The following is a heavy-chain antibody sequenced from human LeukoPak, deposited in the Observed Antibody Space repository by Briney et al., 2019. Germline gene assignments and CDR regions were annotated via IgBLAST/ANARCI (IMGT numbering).Heavy chain of an antibody. J-gene: IGHJ4*02. CDR3: ARGAPRYSSSSWGPYYFDY. CDR1: GGSISSSYSY. D-gene: IGHD6-6*01. CDR2: MLYSGST. Sequence: SETLSLTCTVSGGSISSSYSYWGWIRQPPGKGLEWIGSMLYSGSTYYNPSLKSRVTISVDMSQNQFSLKLTSVTAADTAVYYCARGAPRYSSSSWGPYYFDYWGQGTLVTVSS. V-gene: IGHV4-39*07.